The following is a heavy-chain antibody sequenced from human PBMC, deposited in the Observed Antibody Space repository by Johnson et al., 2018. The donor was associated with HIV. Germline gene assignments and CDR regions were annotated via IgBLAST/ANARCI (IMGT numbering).Heavy chain of an antibody. Sequence: VQLVESGGGLVQPGGSLRLSCAASGSTFSTYWMSWVRQAPGKGLEWVANIKEDGSEKYYVDSVKGRFTISRDNSKNTLYLQMNSLRAEDTAVYYCARDRGQWLLGMSDAFDIWGQGTMVTVSS. CDR2: IKEDGSEK. V-gene: IGHV3-7*01. J-gene: IGHJ3*02. D-gene: IGHD3-22*01. CDR3: ARDRGQWLLGMSDAFDI. CDR1: GSTFSTYW.